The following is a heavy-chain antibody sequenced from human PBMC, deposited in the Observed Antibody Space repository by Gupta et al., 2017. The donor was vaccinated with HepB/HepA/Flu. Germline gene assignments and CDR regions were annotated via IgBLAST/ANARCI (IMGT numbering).Heavy chain of an antibody. D-gene: IGHD2-2*02. CDR2: IIPIFGTA. Sequence: QVQLVQSGAEVKKPGSSGKVSCKASGGTFSSYAISWVRQAPGQGLEWMGGIIPIFGTANYAQKFQGRVTITADKSTSTAYMELSSLRSEDTAVYYCLLGYCRSTSCYTEGDYWGQGTLVTVSS. CDR1: GGTFSSYA. J-gene: IGHJ4*02. CDR3: LLGYCRSTSCYTEGDY. V-gene: IGHV1-69*06.